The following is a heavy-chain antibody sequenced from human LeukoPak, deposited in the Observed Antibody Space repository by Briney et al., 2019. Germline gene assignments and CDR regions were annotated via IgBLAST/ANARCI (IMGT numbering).Heavy chain of an antibody. CDR1: GFSFSDYY. CDR3: ARGASDFDY. Sequence: GSLRLSCAASGFSFSDYYMSWIRQAPGKGLEWVSYISSSDSSTDYADSVKGRFTISRDNAKNSLYMEMNSLRAEDTAVYYCARGASDFDYWGQGTLVTVSS. V-gene: IGHV3-11*06. CDR2: ISSSDSST. J-gene: IGHJ4*02.